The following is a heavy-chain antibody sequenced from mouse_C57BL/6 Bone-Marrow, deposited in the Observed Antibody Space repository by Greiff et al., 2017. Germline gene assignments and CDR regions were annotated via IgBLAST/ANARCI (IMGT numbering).Heavy chain of an antibody. V-gene: IGHV10-1*01. J-gene: IGHJ3*01. Sequence: EVNLVESGGGLVQPKGSLKLSCAASGFSFNTYAMNWVRQAPGKGLEWVARIRSKSNNYATYYADSVKDRFTISRDDSESMLYLQMNNLKTEDTAMYYCVSGDYDVGWFAYWGQGTLVTVSA. D-gene: IGHD2-4*01. CDR2: IRSKSNNYAT. CDR1: GFSFNTYA. CDR3: VSGDYDVGWFAY.